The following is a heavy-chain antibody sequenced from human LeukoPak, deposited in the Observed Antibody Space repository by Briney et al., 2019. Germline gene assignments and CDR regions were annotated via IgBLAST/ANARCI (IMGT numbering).Heavy chain of an antibody. J-gene: IGHJ3*02. CDR1: GGSISSYY. CDR3: ARGLAYCGGDCSPFSSLDAFDI. Sequence: PSETLSLTCTVSGGSISSYYWSWIRQPPGKGLEWIGYIYYSGSTNYNPSLKSRVTISVDTSKNQFSLKLSSVTAADTAVYYCARGLAYCGGDCSPFSSLDAFDIWGQGTMVTVSS. V-gene: IGHV4-59*01. D-gene: IGHD2-21*02. CDR2: IYYSGST.